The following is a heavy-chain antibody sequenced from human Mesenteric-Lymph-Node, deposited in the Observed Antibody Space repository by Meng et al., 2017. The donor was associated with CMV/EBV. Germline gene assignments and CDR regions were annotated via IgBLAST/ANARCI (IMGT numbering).Heavy chain of an antibody. J-gene: IGHJ4*02. CDR3: AKQREIRGYYFFDS. CDR2: IYSGGTNT. Sequence: GESLKISCAASGFIFSNYAMSWFRRAPGKELDWVAVIYSGGTNTYYADSVKGRFTISRDNSQNTLYLQMNSLRVEDTAVYYCAKQREIRGYYFFDSWGQGTLVTVSS. CDR1: GFIFSNYA. D-gene: IGHD3-22*01. V-gene: IGHV3-23*03.